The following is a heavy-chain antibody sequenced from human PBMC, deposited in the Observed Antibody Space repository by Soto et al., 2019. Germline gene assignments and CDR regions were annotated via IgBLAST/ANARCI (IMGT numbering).Heavy chain of an antibody. V-gene: IGHV1-69*06. J-gene: IGHJ4*02. CDR1: GYTFTGYY. CDR3: ARGIDSSGYYFDY. Sequence: SVNVSCKASGYTFTGYYIHWVRQAPGQGLEWMGGIIPNCGTANYAQKFQGRVTITADKSTSTAYMELSSLRSEDTAVYYCARGIDSSGYYFDYWGQGTLVTVSS. D-gene: IGHD3-22*01. CDR2: IIPNCGTA.